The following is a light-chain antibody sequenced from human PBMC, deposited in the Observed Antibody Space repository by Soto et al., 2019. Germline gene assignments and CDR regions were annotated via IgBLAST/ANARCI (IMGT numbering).Light chain of an antibody. CDR1: RSVTNNY. CDR3: QQHGSSPIT. Sequence: PGERATLSCRASRSVTNNYLAWHQQKPGQTPRLLIYGASSRATGILDRFSGSGSGTDFTLTISRLEPEDFAVYYCQQHGSSPITFGQGTRLEIK. J-gene: IGKJ5*01. V-gene: IGKV3-20*01. CDR2: GAS.